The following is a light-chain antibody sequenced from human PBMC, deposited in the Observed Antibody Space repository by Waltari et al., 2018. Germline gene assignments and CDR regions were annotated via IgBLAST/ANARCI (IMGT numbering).Light chain of an antibody. Sequence: EIVLTQSPATLSLYPGERATLSCRASQNVDTYLSWYQQKPGQAPRLLIYDTSNKATGIPDRFSGSGSETYFTLTISSLEPEDFAVYYCQQRRRWPLTFGGGSKVEI. V-gene: IGKV3-11*01. J-gene: IGKJ4*01. CDR2: DTS. CDR1: QNVDTY. CDR3: QQRRRWPLT.